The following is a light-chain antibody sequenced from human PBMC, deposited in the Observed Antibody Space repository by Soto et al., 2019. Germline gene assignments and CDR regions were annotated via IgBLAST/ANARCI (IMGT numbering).Light chain of an antibody. J-gene: IGLJ2*01. CDR1: SSDVGGYNS. CDR3: CSYAITSSSVV. CDR2: DVS. V-gene: IGLV2-11*01. Sequence: QSALTQPRSVSGSPGQSVTISCTGTSSDVGGYNSVSWYQQHPGKAPKLMIYDVSKRPSGVPDHFSGSKSGNTASLTISGLQPEDEADYYCCSYAITSSSVVFGGGTKLTVL.